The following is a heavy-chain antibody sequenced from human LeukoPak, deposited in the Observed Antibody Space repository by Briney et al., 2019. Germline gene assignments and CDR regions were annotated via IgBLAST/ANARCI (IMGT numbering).Heavy chain of an antibody. Sequence: GGSLRLSCAASGFTFSNYAMSWVRQAPGKGVEWASAISGSSGSTYYADSVKGRFTISRDNSKNTLYLQMSSLRAEDTALYYCAKSDVRVDSGMVYWGQGTLVTVSS. CDR2: ISGSSGST. V-gene: IGHV3-23*01. CDR1: GFTFSNYA. J-gene: IGHJ4*02. D-gene: IGHD5-18*01. CDR3: AKSDVRVDSGMVY.